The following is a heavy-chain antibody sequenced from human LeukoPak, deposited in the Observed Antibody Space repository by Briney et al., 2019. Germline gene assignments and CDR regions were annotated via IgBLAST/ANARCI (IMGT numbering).Heavy chain of an antibody. CDR1: GYTFTSYY. Sequence: ASVKVSCKASGYTFTSYYMHWVRQAPGQGLEWMGIINPSGGSTSYAQEFQGRVTMTRDTSTSTVYMELSSLRSEDTAVYYCARVGVDLEYCSGGSCYSNYYYYGMDVWGQGTTVTVSS. D-gene: IGHD2-15*01. V-gene: IGHV1-46*01. CDR3: ARVGVDLEYCSGGSCYSNYYYYGMDV. CDR2: INPSGGST. J-gene: IGHJ6*02.